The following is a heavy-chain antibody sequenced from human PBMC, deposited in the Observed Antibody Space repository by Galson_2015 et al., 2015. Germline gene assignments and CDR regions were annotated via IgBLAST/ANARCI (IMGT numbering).Heavy chain of an antibody. Sequence: QSGAEVKKPGESLTISCKGSGYSFTSYWIGWVRQMPGKGLEWMGIIYPGDSDTRYSPSFQGQVTISADKSISTAYLQWSSLKASDTAMYYCARRSRIPIYYDSSGSIDYWGQGTLVTVSS. CDR2: IYPGDSDT. V-gene: IGHV5-51*03. D-gene: IGHD3-22*01. CDR3: ARRSRIPIYYDSSGSIDY. J-gene: IGHJ4*02. CDR1: GYSFTSYW.